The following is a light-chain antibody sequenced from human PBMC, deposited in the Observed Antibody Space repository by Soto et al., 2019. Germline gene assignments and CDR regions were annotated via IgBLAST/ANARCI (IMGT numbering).Light chain of an antibody. CDR2: DAS. J-gene: IGKJ5*01. Sequence: ESVLTQSPATLSLSPGEKATLSCRASQSVSSYLAWYQQKPGQAPRLLIYDASNRATGIPARFSGSGSETDFTLTISSLEPEDFAVYYCQQRSAGVTFGQGTRLEIK. V-gene: IGKV3-11*01. CDR1: QSVSSY. CDR3: QQRSAGVT.